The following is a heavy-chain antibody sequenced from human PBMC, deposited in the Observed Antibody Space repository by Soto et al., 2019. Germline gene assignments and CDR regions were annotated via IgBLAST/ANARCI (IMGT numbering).Heavy chain of an antibody. V-gene: IGHV3-30*03. CDR3: AMPREPNYYCSGLDV. CDR2: ISYDGSNK. Sequence: QVQLVESGGGVVQPGRSLRLSCAASGFTFSDYGMHWVRQAPGKGLEWVAVISYDGSNKYYADSVRGRFTISRDNSENTLSLQMNILRADDTAVYYCAMPREPNYYCSGLDVWGQGTTVSGSS. D-gene: IGHD1-1*01. J-gene: IGHJ6*02. CDR1: GFTFSDYG.